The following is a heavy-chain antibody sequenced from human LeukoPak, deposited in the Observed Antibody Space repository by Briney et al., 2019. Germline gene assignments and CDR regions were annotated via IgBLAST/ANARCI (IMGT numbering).Heavy chain of an antibody. CDR3: AIIRGRNS. D-gene: IGHD3-10*01. J-gene: IGHJ4*02. V-gene: IGHV3-21*01. CDR1: GLTFTSYT. Sequence: GGSLTLSCVVSGLTFTSYTMDSVRQAPGKGLELLSSISSSSNDIYYADSVKGRFTISRDNAKNSVLLQMNSLRAEDTALYYCAIIRGRNSWGQGTLVTVSS. CDR2: ISSSSNDI.